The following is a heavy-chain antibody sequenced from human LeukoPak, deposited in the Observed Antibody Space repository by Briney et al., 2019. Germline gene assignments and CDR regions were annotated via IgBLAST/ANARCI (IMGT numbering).Heavy chain of an antibody. D-gene: IGHD6-13*01. Sequence: GGSLRLSCAASGFTFSNIAMTWVRQAPGKGLERVSSISGGAGSAYYADSVKGRFSISRDNSKNTLYLQMNSLRADDTAVYYCGGSRSFVWGQGTLVTVSS. CDR2: ISGGAGSA. CDR3: GGSRSFV. J-gene: IGHJ4*02. CDR1: GFTFSNIA. V-gene: IGHV3-23*01.